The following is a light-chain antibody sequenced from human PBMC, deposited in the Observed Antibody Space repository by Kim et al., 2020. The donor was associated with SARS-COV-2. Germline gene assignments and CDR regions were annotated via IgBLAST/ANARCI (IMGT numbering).Light chain of an antibody. CDR1: NIGSKS. CDR2: YDS. Sequence: PGKTARITGGGNNIGSKSGHWYQQKPGQAPVLVIYYDSDRPSGIPERFSGSNSGNTATLTISRVEAGDEADYYCQVWDSSSDHHWVFGGGTQLTVL. J-gene: IGLJ3*02. CDR3: QVWDSSSDHHWV. V-gene: IGLV3-21*04.